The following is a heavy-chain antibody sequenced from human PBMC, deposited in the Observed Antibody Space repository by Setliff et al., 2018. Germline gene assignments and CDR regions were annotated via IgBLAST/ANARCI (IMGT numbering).Heavy chain of an antibody. D-gene: IGHD3-10*01. CDR3: ARVDFTMIQGVIGH. Sequence: PSETLSLTCTVSGGSVSSASHYWGWIRQAPGKAMEWIGSVYYSGYTYYKPSLQSRVTMSVDTSKNQFSLKLTSVTAADTAVYYCARVDFTMIQGVIGHWGQGTPVTVSS. V-gene: IGHV4-39*07. J-gene: IGHJ1*01. CDR1: GGSVSSASHY. CDR2: VYYSGYT.